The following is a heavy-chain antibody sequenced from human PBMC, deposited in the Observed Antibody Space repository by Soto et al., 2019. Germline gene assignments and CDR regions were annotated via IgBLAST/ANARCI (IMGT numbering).Heavy chain of an antibody. V-gene: IGHV1-3*01. Sequence: ASVMVSCKASGYTFTHYAIHWVRQAPGQRLEWMGWINVGSGNTEFSQKFQARVTITRDTSASTAYMELSSLRSEDTAVYYCASGYYSNHGMDVWGQGTTVTVSS. CDR1: GYTFTHYA. J-gene: IGHJ6*02. D-gene: IGHD2-2*03. CDR3: ASGYYSNHGMDV. CDR2: INVGSGNT.